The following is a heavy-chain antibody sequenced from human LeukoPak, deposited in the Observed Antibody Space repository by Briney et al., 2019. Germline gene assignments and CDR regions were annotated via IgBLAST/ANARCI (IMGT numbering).Heavy chain of an antibody. CDR1: GFSFSTYW. CDR3: ARDDYSKGNDY. CDR2: INSDGSST. V-gene: IGHV3-74*01. Sequence: GGSLRLSCAASGFSFSTYWMTWVRQAPGKGLVWVSRINSDGSSTSYADSVKGRFTISRDNAKNTLYLQMNSLRAEDTAVYYCARDDYSKGNDYWGQGTLVTVSS. J-gene: IGHJ4*02. D-gene: IGHD4-11*01.